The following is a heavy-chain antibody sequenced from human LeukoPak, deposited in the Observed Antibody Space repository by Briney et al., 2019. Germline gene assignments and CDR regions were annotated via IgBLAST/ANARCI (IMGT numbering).Heavy chain of an antibody. Sequence: GSLRLSCAASGFTFSGSGMHWVRQAPGKGLEWVAVIWYDGSNKYYADSVKGRFTISRDNSKKTLYLQMNSLRAEDTAVYYCARKKRVDTDSIMVYYYYAMDVWGQGTTVTVSS. CDR2: IWYDGSNK. D-gene: IGHD5-18*01. J-gene: IGHJ6*02. CDR3: ARKKRVDTDSIMVYYYYAMDV. CDR1: GFTFSGSG. V-gene: IGHV3-33*08.